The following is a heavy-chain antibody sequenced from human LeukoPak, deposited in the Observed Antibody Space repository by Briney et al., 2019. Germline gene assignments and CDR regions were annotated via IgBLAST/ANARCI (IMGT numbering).Heavy chain of an antibody. J-gene: IGHJ3*02. Sequence: GGSLRLSCAASGFTFSSYEMNWVRQAPGKGLEWVSGISGSGGSTNYADSVKGRFTISRDNSKNTLYLQMNSLRAEDTAVYYCAKGGLVHAFDIWGQGTMVTVSS. CDR1: GFTFSSYE. D-gene: IGHD3-22*01. CDR3: AKGGLVHAFDI. CDR2: ISGSGGST. V-gene: IGHV3-23*01.